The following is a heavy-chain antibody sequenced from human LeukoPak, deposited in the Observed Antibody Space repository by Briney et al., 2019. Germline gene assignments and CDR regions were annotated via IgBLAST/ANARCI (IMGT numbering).Heavy chain of an antibody. Sequence: GGSLRLSCAASGFTFSSYGMHWVRQAPGKGLEWVAFIPYDGSNKYYADSVKGRFTISRGNPKNTLYLQMNSLRAEDTAVYYCAKDPHPYGSGLFYYFDYWGQGTLVTVSS. CDR3: AKDPHPYGSGLFYYFDY. V-gene: IGHV3-30*02. D-gene: IGHD3-10*01. CDR1: GFTFSSYG. CDR2: IPYDGSNK. J-gene: IGHJ4*02.